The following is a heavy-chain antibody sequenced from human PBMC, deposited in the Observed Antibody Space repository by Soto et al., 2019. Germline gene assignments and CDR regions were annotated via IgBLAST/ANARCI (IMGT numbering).Heavy chain of an antibody. D-gene: IGHD2-2*01. CDR1: GFTFSRYG. V-gene: IGHV3-30*03. Sequence: GGSLRLSCAASGFTFSRYGMHWVRQAPGKGLDWVAIISTDGGDKYSADSVKGRFTISRDNSKNTLYLEMNSLRPEDTAVYYCARPQREYGYYYGMDVWGQGTTVTVSS. J-gene: IGHJ6*02. CDR3: ARPQREYGYYYGMDV. CDR2: ISTDGGDK.